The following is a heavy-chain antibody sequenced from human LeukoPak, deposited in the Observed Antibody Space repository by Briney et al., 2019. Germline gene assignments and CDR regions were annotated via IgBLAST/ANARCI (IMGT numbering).Heavy chain of an antibody. CDR3: ARVRSSSNRYYYFDC. CDR2: IKQDGSEK. Sequence: GGSLRLACAASGFTFSGYWMTWVRQAPGKGLEWVAKIKQDGSEKYYVDSVKGRFTISRDNAENSLYLQMNSLRAEDTAVYYCARVRSSSNRYYYFDCWGQGTLVTVSS. CDR1: GFTFSGYW. V-gene: IGHV3-7*05. D-gene: IGHD6-13*01. J-gene: IGHJ4*02.